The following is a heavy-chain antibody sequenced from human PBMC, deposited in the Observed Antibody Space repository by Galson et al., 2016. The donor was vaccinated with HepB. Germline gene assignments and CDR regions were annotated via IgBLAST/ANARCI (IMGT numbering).Heavy chain of an antibody. V-gene: IGHV4-34*01. Sequence: SETLSLTCDVYGGSFSGYYWSWIRQPPGKGLEWIGEINHTGSTSHNPSLKSRVTISLDTSKIQFSLRLTSVTAADTAVYYCAGGDFSNNGGIYYYGMDVWGQGTTVTVSS. D-gene: IGHD4-11*01. J-gene: IGHJ6*02. CDR1: GGSFSGYY. CDR3: AGGDFSNNGGIYYYGMDV. CDR2: INHTGST.